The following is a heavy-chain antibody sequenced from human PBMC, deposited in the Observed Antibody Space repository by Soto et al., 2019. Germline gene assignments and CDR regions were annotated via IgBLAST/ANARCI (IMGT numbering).Heavy chain of an antibody. CDR2: ISYDGSNK. CDR1: GFTFSSYG. J-gene: IGHJ4*02. Sequence: GSLRLSCAASGFTFSSYGMHWVRQAPGKGLEWVAVISYDGSNKYYADSVKGRFTTSRDNSKNTLYLQMNSLRAEDTAVYYCAKASKLSSYYDFWSGYSPAHYWGQGTLVTVSS. CDR3: AKASKLSSYYDFWSGYSPAHY. D-gene: IGHD3-3*01. V-gene: IGHV3-30*18.